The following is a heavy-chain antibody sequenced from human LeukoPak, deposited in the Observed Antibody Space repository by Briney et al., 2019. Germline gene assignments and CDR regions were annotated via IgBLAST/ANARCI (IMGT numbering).Heavy chain of an antibody. CDR1: GFTFTRYW. Sequence: GSLRLSCAASGFTFTRYWMTWLRQAPGKGLEWVSTIKQDGSATAYVGSVKGRFTISRDNVRNSVFLQMGSLRVEDTALYFCARMRSEDNGDLWFFDVWGRGTLVAVS. J-gene: IGHJ2*01. CDR3: ARMRSEDNGDLWFFDV. CDR2: IKQDGSAT. V-gene: IGHV3-7*01. D-gene: IGHD4-17*01.